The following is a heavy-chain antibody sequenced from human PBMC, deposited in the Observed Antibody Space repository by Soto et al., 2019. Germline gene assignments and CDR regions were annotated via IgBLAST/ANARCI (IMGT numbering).Heavy chain of an antibody. Sequence: PGGSLRLSCTASGFAFSAFSMSWVREAPEKGLEWVSAVSANGRDTFYADSAKGRFTVSRDNSRNTLYLQMNSLTVEDTAVYYCARPAYYDYIWGSYLDHWGQGILVTVSS. D-gene: IGHD3-16*02. CDR1: GFAFSAFS. CDR2: VSANGRDT. J-gene: IGHJ4*02. V-gene: IGHV3-23*01. CDR3: ARPAYYDYIWGSYLDH.